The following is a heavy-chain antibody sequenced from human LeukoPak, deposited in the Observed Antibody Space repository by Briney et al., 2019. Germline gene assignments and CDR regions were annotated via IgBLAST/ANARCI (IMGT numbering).Heavy chain of an antibody. Sequence: GGSLRLSCAASGFTFSNYGMHWVRQAPDKGLEWVAFLQNHGGDIHYADSVKGRFTISRDNAKNSLYLQMNSLRAEDTAVYYCARAQGYCTNGVCYTNYWGQGTLVTVSS. CDR2: LQNHGGDI. CDR1: GFTFSNYG. J-gene: IGHJ4*02. D-gene: IGHD2-8*01. V-gene: IGHV3-30*02. CDR3: ARAQGYCTNGVCYTNY.